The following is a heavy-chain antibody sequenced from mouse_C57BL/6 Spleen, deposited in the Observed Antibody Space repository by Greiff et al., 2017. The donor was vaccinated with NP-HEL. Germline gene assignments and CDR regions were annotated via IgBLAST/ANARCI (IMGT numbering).Heavy chain of an antibody. J-gene: IGHJ3*01. CDR3: ASYYSNPFAY. V-gene: IGHV1-69*01. CDR1: GYTFTSYW. D-gene: IGHD2-5*01. CDR2: IDPSDSYT. Sequence: VQLQQPGAELVMPGASVKLSCKASGYTFTSYWMHWVKQRPGQGLAWIGEIDPSDSYTNYNQKFKGKSTLTVDKSSSTAYMQLSSLTSEDSAVYYCASYYSNPFAYWGQGTLVTVSA.